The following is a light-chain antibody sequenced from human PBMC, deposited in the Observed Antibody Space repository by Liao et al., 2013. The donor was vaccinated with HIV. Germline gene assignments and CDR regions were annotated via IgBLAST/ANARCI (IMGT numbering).Light chain of an antibody. CDR3: QAWDSSTAEV. J-gene: IGLJ3*02. CDR1: KLEDKY. Sequence: SYDLTQPPSVSVSPGQTASITCSGDKLEDKYACWYQQKPGQSPVLVIYQDSKRPSGIPERFSGSNSGNTATLTISGTQAMDEADYYCQAWDSSTAEVFGGGTKLTVL. CDR2: QDS. V-gene: IGLV3-1*01.